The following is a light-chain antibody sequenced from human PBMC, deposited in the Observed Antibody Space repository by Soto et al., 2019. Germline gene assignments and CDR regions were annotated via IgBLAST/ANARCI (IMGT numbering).Light chain of an antibody. CDR2: DAS. V-gene: IGKV3-11*01. J-gene: IGKJ4*01. Sequence: VLIQSPATLSLSPGERATLSCRASQTVSRYLAWFQQKPGQPPRLLIYDASTRATGIPARFSGSGSGTDYTLTISSLEPEDFAVYYCQLRITLPRLTSGGGPKVKI. CDR1: QTVSRY. CDR3: QLRITLPRLT.